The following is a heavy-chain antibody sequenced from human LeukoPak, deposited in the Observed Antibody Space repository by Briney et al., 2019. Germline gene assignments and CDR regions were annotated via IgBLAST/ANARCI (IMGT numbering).Heavy chain of an antibody. CDR1: GGSISSYY. CDR3: ARTPYYYGSGSPPTYYFDY. CDR2: IYYSGST. D-gene: IGHD3-10*01. J-gene: IGHJ4*02. Sequence: PSETLPLTCTVSGGSISSYYWSWIRQPPGKGLEWIGYIYYSGSTNYNPSLKSRVTISVDTSKNQFSLKLSSVTAADTAVYYCARTPYYYGSGSPPTYYFDYWGQGTLVTVSS. V-gene: IGHV4-59*01.